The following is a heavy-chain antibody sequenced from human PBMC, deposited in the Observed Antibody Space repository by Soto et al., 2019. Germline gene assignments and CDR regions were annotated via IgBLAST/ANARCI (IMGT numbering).Heavy chain of an antibody. Sequence: PSETLSLTCTVSGGSISSGGYYWSWIRQHPGKGLEWIGYIYYSGSTYYNPSLKSRVTISVDTSKNQFSLKLSSVTAADTAVYYCARDRDLSSSHANPDDPYYYYYYGMDVWGQGTTVTVSS. CDR3: ARDRDLSSSHANPDDPYYYYYYGMDV. D-gene: IGHD6-6*01. CDR2: IYYSGST. V-gene: IGHV4-31*03. CDR1: GGSISSGGYY. J-gene: IGHJ6*02.